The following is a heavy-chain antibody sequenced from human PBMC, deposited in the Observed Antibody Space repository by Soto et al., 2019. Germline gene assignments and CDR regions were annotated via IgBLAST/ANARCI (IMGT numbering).Heavy chain of an antibody. CDR2: ISSTASTI. D-gene: IGHD3-10*01. Sequence: GGSLRLSCAASGFAFSSYEMNWVRQSPGKGLEWLSYISSTASTIHYAGSVKGRFTISGDNANNSVYLQMNSLTADDSAVYYCARAAGIMTRGFHGMDVWGQGTTVTVSS. J-gene: IGHJ6*02. CDR1: GFAFSSYE. V-gene: IGHV3-48*03. CDR3: ARAAGIMTRGFHGMDV.